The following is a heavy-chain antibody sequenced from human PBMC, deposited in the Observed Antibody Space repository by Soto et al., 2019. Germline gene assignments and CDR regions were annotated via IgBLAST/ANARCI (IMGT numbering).Heavy chain of an antibody. Sequence: AGGSLRLSCAASGFTFSDFYMVWVRQAPGKGLEWISYISNRGTTVYYADSVKGRFTISRDNAKKSLYLQMNSLRVDDTGLYYCVRCFLGVGDAFDIWGQGTTVTVSS. CDR1: GFTFSDFY. D-gene: IGHD2-8*01. CDR3: VRCFLGVGDAFDI. CDR2: ISNRGTTV. V-gene: IGHV3-11*01. J-gene: IGHJ3*02.